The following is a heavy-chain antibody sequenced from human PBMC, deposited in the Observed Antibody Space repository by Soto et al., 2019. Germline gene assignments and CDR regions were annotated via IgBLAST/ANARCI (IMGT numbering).Heavy chain of an antibody. CDR2: IIPIFGTA. CDR3: ARDPLGEPYGVTYYYYYGMDV. D-gene: IGHD4-17*01. V-gene: IGHV1-69*13. CDR1: GGTFSSYA. J-gene: IGHJ6*02. Sequence: SVKVSCKASGGTFSSYAISWVRQAPGQGLEWMGGIIPIFGTANYAQKFQGRVTITADESTSTAYMELSSLRSEDTAVYYCARDPLGEPYGVTYYYYYGMDVWGQGTSVTVSS.